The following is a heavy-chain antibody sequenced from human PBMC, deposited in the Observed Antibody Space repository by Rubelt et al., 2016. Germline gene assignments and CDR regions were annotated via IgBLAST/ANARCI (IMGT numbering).Heavy chain of an antibody. D-gene: IGHD2-21*02. V-gene: IGHV1-8*01. CDR2: MNPNSGNT. CDR3: AVVVVTAVYYFDY. J-gene: IGHJ4*02. CDR1: GYTFTSYD. Sequence: QVQLVQSGAEVKKPGASVKVSCKVSGYTFTSYDINWVRQATGQGLKWMGWMNPNSGNTGYAQKFQGRVTMTRNTSISTAYMELSSLRSEDTAVYYCAVVVVTAVYYFDYWGQGTLVTVSS.